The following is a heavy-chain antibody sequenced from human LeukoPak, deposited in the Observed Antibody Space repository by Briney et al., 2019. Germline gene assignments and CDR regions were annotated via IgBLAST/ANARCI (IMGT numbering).Heavy chain of an antibody. D-gene: IGHD3-22*01. V-gene: IGHV4-34*01. CDR2: INHSGST. CDR1: GGSFSGYY. Sequence: PSETLSLTCAVYGGSFSGYYWSWIRQPPGKGLEWIGEINHSGSTNYNPSLKSRVTISVDTSKNQFSLKLSSVTAADTAVYYCARHGYYDSSGYFDWGQGTLVTVSS. J-gene: IGHJ4*02. CDR3: ARHGYYDSSGYFD.